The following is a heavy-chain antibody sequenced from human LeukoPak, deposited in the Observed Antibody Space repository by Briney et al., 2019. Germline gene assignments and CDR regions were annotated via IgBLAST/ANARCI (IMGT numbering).Heavy chain of an antibody. CDR2: ISAYNGNA. Sequence: GASVKVSCKASGYKFTNYGISWVRQAPGQGLEWMGWISAYNGNANYAQKLQGRVTMTTDTSTSTAYMELRSLRSDDTAVYYCAVRGYYYGSEFDYWGQGTLVTVSS. V-gene: IGHV1-18*01. CDR3: AVRGYYYGSEFDY. J-gene: IGHJ4*02. D-gene: IGHD3-10*01. CDR1: GYKFTNYG.